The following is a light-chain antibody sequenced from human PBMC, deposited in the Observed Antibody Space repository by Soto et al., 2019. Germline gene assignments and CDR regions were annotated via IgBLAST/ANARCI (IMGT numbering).Light chain of an antibody. CDR3: QQYSTYPYI. Sequence: DIQMTQSPSTLSASVGDRVTITCRASQSINRWLAWYQQKPGKAPKLLIYKASTLESGVPSRFSGGGLGTEFSLNITSLQPDDFATYYCQQYSTYPYIFGQGTKVGIK. CDR2: KAS. J-gene: IGKJ2*01. CDR1: QSINRW. V-gene: IGKV1-5*03.